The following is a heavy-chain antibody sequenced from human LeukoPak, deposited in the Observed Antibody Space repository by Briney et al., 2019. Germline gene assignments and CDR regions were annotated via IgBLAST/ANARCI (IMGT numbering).Heavy chain of an antibody. Sequence: GGSLRLSCAASSFTFSDYDMHWVRQATGKDLEWVTAIGTAGDTYYTGSVKGRFTISRENAKNSLYLQMNSLRAGDTAVYYCARVAKERVGGVYYFDYWGQGTLVTVSS. CDR1: SFTFSDYD. CDR2: IGTAGDT. CDR3: ARVAKERVGGVYYFDY. D-gene: IGHD1-1*01. J-gene: IGHJ4*02. V-gene: IGHV3-13*01.